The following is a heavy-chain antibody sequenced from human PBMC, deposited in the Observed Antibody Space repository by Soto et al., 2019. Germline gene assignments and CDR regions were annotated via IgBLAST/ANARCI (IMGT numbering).Heavy chain of an antibody. CDR1: GGTFSSYA. CDR3: ARDLAIAAAGTEGYYFDY. Sequence: QVQLVQSGAEVKKPGSSVKVSCKASGGTFSSYAISWVRQAPGQGLEWMGGIIPIFGTANYAQKFQGRVTITADESTSTAYMELSSLRAEDTAVYYCARDLAIAAAGTEGYYFDYWGQGTLVTVSS. J-gene: IGHJ4*02. D-gene: IGHD6-13*01. V-gene: IGHV1-69*01. CDR2: IIPIFGTA.